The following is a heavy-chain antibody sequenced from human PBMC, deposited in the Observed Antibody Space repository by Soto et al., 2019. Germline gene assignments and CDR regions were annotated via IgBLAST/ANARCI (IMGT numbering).Heavy chain of an antibody. D-gene: IGHD3-10*01. CDR2: ITWHSDGM. Sequence: EVQLVASGGGLVQPGRSLRLSWIASGFNFNDHGMHWVRQAPGKGLEWVSGITWHSDGMGYADSVKGRFTMSRDNAKNSLYLQLNSLRVEDTALYYCAKEDSGFSGYMDVWGKGTTVTFSS. CDR3: AKEDSGFSGYMDV. CDR1: GFNFNDHG. V-gene: IGHV3-9*01. J-gene: IGHJ6*03.